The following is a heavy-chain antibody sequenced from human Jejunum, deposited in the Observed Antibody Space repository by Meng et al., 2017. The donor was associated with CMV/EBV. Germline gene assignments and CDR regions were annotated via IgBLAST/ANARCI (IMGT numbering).Heavy chain of an antibody. D-gene: IGHD3-9*01. CDR2: ISPTSVYR. V-gene: IGHV3-21*06. J-gene: IGHJ3*01. CDR1: SYG. Sequence: SYGMTWVRQPPGKGLEWVSSISPTSVYRYYADSLQGRFTISRDNANNSVYLQLNSLRAEDTAVYYCARRSCTTMFCESRDAFDVWGQGTMVTVSS. CDR3: ARRSCTTMFCESRDAFDV.